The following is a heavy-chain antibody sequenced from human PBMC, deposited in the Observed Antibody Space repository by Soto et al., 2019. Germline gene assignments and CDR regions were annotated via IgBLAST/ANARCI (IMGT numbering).Heavy chain of an antibody. CDR2: ISYSGST. D-gene: IGHD1-7*01. CDR3: ATMGTPATGLYYFDY. J-gene: IGHJ4*02. Sequence: QVQLQESGPGLVKPSQTLSLTCTVSGGSISSGNYYWSWIRQPPGKGLEWIGFISYSGSTYDNASLKRRVTISVDTSKNQFSLNLSFVTAADTAVYYCATMGTPATGLYYFDYWGQGTLVTVSS. CDR1: GGSISSGNYY. V-gene: IGHV4-30-4*01.